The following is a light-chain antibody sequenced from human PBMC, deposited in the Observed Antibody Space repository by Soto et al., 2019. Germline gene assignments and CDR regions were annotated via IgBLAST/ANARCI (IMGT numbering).Light chain of an antibody. J-gene: IGKJ4*01. V-gene: IGKV3-15*01. CDR3: QHYSNWLS. Sequence: EIVLTQSPATLSVSPGDRVTLSCRASQSVGSTLAWYQQKPGQPPRLLIRGASTRATGVPARFGGSGSGTEFTLTIHSLQSEDSAVYFCQHYSNWLSFGGGTKVEI. CDR1: QSVGST. CDR2: GAS.